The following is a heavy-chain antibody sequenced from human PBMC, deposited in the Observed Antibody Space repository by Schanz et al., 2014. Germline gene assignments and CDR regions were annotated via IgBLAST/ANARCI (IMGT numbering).Heavy chain of an antibody. D-gene: IGHD3-10*01. V-gene: IGHV3-23*01. Sequence: EVQLLESGGGLVQPGGPLRLSCAASGFTFSSYAMSWVRQAPGKGLEWVSALSGSGGSTYYADSVKGRFTISRDNSKNTLYLQMNSLRAEDTAVYYCARANYRRKINFDYWGRGTLVTVSS. J-gene: IGHJ4*02. CDR1: GFTFSSYA. CDR2: LSGSGGST. CDR3: ARANYRRKINFDY.